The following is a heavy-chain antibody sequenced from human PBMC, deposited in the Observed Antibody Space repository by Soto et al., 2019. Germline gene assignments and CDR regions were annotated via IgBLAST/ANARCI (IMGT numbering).Heavy chain of an antibody. CDR1: GYTFTGYY. D-gene: IGHD2-15*01. V-gene: IGHV1-2*02. CDR2: INPNSGGT. Sequence: ASVKVSCKASGYTFTGYYMHWVRQAPGQGLEWMGWINPNSGGTNYAQKFRGRVTMTRDTSISTAYMELSRLRSDHTAVYYCARRGLFCSGGSCYSNYYYYGMDVWGQGTTVTVSS. CDR3: ARRGLFCSGGSCYSNYYYYGMDV. J-gene: IGHJ6*02.